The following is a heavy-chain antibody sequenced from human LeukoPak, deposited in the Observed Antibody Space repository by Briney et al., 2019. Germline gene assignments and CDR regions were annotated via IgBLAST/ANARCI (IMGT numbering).Heavy chain of an antibody. CDR3: ARDRRY. Sequence: GGSLRLSCTASGFTFIDYYMAWIRQAPGKGLEWVSVIYRGGSTYYADSVKGRFTISRDNSKNTLYLQMNSLRAEDTAVYYCARDRRYWGQGTLVTVSS. CDR1: GFTFIDYY. V-gene: IGHV3-53*01. J-gene: IGHJ4*02. CDR2: IYRGGST.